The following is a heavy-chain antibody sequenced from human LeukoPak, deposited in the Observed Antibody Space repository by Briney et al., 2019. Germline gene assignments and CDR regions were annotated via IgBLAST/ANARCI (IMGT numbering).Heavy chain of an antibody. CDR3: AKALPAAITLDAFDI. D-gene: IGHD2-2*02. Sequence: GGSLRLSCVASGFTFSNYWMLWVRQAPGKGLMWVSLISTDGKSTRYAESVKGRLTISRDNAKNALYLQMNSLRAEDTAVYYCAKALPAAITLDAFDIWGQGTMVTVSS. CDR2: ISTDGKST. CDR1: GFTFSNYW. V-gene: IGHV3-74*01. J-gene: IGHJ3*02.